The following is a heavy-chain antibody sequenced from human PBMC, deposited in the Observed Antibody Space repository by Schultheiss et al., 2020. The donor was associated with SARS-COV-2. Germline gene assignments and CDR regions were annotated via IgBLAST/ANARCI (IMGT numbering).Heavy chain of an antibody. J-gene: IGHJ6*02. Sequence: SETLSLTCAVYNGSFSGYYWSWIRQPPGKGLEWIGEINHSGSTNYNPSLQSRVTISVDTSKNQFSLKLSSVTAADTAVYYCASGASGYDILTGYYWYYGMDVWGQGTTVTVSS. CDR2: INHSGST. D-gene: IGHD3-9*01. CDR1: NGSFSGYY. CDR3: ASGASGYDILTGYYWYYGMDV. V-gene: IGHV4-34*01.